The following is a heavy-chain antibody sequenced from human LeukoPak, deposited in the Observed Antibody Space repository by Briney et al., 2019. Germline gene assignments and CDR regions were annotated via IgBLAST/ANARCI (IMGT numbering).Heavy chain of an antibody. Sequence: GGSLRLSCAASGFTFSSYAMHWVRQAPGKGLEWVAVISYDGSNKYYADSVKGRFTISRDNSKNTLYLQMNSLRAEDTAVYYCAKRVVVAAICVQCYFDYWGQGTLVTVSS. CDR2: ISYDGSNK. J-gene: IGHJ4*02. CDR3: AKRVVVAAICVQCYFDY. V-gene: IGHV3-30-3*01. D-gene: IGHD2-15*01. CDR1: GFTFSSYA.